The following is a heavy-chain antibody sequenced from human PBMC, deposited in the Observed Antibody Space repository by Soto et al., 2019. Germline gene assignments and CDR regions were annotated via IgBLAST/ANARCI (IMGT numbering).Heavy chain of an antibody. Sequence: QITLKESGPTLVKPTQPLTLTCTFSGFSLSTSGVGVGWIRQPPGKALEWLALIYWNDDKRYSPSLKSRLTIPKDTSKNQVVLTMTNMDPVDTATYYCAHRPPRLSLDWNVFDYWGQGTLVTVSS. V-gene: IGHV2-5*01. CDR1: GFSLSTSGVG. CDR2: IYWNDDK. D-gene: IGHD1-1*01. CDR3: AHRPPRLSLDWNVFDY. J-gene: IGHJ4*02.